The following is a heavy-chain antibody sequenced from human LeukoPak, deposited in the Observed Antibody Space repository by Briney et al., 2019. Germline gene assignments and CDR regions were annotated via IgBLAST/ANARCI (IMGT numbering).Heavy chain of an antibody. CDR1: GASISSGTYY. J-gene: IGHJ5*02. CDR2: IHYSGTT. V-gene: IGHV4-39*07. Sequence: SETLSLTCTVSGASISSGTYYWGWIRQPPGKGLEWIGSIHYSGTTYYNPSLKSRVTISVDTSKNQFSLKLSSVTAADTAVYYCARGSPYNPWGQGTLVTVSS. CDR3: ARGSPYNP. D-gene: IGHD4-11*01.